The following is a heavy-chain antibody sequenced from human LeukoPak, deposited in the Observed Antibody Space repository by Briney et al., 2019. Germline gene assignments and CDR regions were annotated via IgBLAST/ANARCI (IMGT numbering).Heavy chain of an antibody. Sequence: PGGSLRLSCTASGFTFGDYAMSWVRQAPGKGLEWVSVLYSDGTTYYADSVKGRFTISRDNSRNTLYLQMNNLRAEDTAVYYCARAAYDSNGFTANHDYWGQGTLVTVSS. D-gene: IGHD5-18*01. CDR1: GFTFGDYA. CDR3: ARAAYDSNGFTANHDY. V-gene: IGHV3-53*01. J-gene: IGHJ4*02. CDR2: LYSDGTT.